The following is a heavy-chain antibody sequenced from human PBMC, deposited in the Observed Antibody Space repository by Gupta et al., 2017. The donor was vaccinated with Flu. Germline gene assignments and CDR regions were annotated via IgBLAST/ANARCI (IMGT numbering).Heavy chain of an antibody. Sequence: EVQLLQSGGGLVQPGGSLRLSCAASGFTFSSSSLAWFRQAPGKGLEWVSAISGSGGSTYYADSVKGRFTISRDNSKNTLYLQMNSLRAEDTAVYYCAKDSAVAPAYYFDYWGQGTLVTVSS. D-gene: IGHD6-19*01. V-gene: IGHV3-23*01. J-gene: IGHJ4*02. CDR3: AKDSAVAPAYYFDY. CDR1: GFTFSSSS. CDR2: ISGSGGST.